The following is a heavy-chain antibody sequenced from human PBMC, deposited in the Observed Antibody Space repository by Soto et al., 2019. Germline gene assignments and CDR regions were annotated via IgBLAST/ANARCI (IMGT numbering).Heavy chain of an antibody. V-gene: IGHV3-48*01. Sequence: GGSLRLSCAASGFTFRNYGMNWVRQAPGKGLEWVSYIGIGSSTKYYADSVKGRFTISRDNAKNSLYLQMDSLRAEDTAVYYFARDQLYYNDISGRPLNAFDVWGQGTMVTVSS. J-gene: IGHJ3*01. CDR3: ARDQLYYNDISGRPLNAFDV. CDR2: IGIGSSTK. CDR1: GFTFRNYG. D-gene: IGHD3-22*01.